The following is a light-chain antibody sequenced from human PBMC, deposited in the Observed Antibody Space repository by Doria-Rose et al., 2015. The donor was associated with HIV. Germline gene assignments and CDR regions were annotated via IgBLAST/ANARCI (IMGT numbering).Light chain of an antibody. CDR3: QQYYSYPRA. Sequence: SASTGDRVTITCRASQGISSYLAWHQQKPGKAPNLLIYAASTLQSGVPSRFGGSGSGTDFTLTISCLQSEDFATYYCQQYYSYPRAFGQGTRLEIK. V-gene: IGKV1-8*01. J-gene: IGKJ5*01. CDR1: QGISSY. CDR2: AAS.